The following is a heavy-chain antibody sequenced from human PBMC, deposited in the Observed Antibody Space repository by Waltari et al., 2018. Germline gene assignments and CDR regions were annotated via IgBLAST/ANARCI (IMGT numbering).Heavy chain of an antibody. D-gene: IGHD1-26*01. V-gene: IGHV4-38-2*02. CDR2: ISHTGRT. Sequence: QVQLLESGPGLVKPSDIMSLTCTVSGYSVVSDDFWGWVRQSPGGGLGWLASISHTGRTYVIPTLKTRLTISLDTSRNQFSLRLYSVSAADTAVYYCTKEPTGSIESWGQGTLVIVSS. CDR3: TKEPTGSIES. J-gene: IGHJ5*01. CDR1: GYSVVSDDF.